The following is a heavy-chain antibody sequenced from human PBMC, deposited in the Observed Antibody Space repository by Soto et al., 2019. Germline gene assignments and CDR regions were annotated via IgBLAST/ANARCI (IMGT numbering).Heavy chain of an antibody. J-gene: IGHJ4*02. CDR1: GFTVSSNY. Sequence: GGSLRLSCAASGFTVSSNYMSWVRQAPGKGLEWVSVIYSGGSTYYADSVKGRFTISRDNSKNTLYLQMDSLRAEDTAVYYCARDPGPSSCRPFDWGQGTLVTVSS. CDR3: ARDPGPSSCRPFD. D-gene: IGHD2-2*01. CDR2: IYSGGST. V-gene: IGHV3-66*01.